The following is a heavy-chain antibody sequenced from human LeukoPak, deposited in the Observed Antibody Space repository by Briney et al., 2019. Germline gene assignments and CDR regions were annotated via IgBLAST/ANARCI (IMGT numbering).Heavy chain of an antibody. CDR1: GFTVSGNY. CDR3: ARDGYYGSGRMDV. V-gene: IGHV3-53*01. Sequence: PGGSLRLSCAVSGFTVSGNYMSWVRQAPGKGLEWVSVIYSGGSTYYADSVKGRFTISRDNSKNTLYLQMNSLRAEDTAVYYCARDGYYGSGRMDVWGQGTTVTVSS. CDR2: IYSGGST. J-gene: IGHJ6*02. D-gene: IGHD3-10*01.